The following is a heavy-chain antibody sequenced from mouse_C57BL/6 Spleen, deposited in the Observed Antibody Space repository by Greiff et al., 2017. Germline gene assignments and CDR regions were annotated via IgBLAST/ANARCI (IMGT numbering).Heavy chain of an antibody. J-gene: IGHJ4*01. CDR1: GYTFTSYW. CDR2: IDPNSGGT. V-gene: IGHV1-72*01. D-gene: IGHD1-1*01. CDR3: ARSGDYYGSSLYYAMDY. Sequence: QVQLKQPGAELVKPGASVKLSCKASGYTFTSYWMHWVKQRPGRGLEWIGRIDPNSGGTKYNEKFKSKATLTVDKPSSTAYMQLSSLTSEDSAVYYCARSGDYYGSSLYYAMDYWGQGTSVTVSS.